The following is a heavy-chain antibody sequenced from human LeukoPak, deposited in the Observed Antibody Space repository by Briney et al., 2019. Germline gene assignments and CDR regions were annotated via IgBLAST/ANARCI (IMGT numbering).Heavy chain of an antibody. Sequence: SETLSLTCTVSGGSISSYYWSWIRQPAGKGLEWIGRIYTSGSTNYNPSLKSRVTMSVDTSKNQFSLKLSSVTAADTAVYYCARGKYYYDSSGYPIDYWGQGTLVTVSS. CDR3: ARGKYYYDSSGYPIDY. V-gene: IGHV4-4*07. D-gene: IGHD3-22*01. CDR2: IYTSGST. J-gene: IGHJ4*02. CDR1: GGSISSYY.